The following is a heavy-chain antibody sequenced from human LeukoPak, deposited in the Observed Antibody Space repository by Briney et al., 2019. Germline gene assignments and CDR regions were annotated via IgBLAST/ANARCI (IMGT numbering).Heavy chain of an antibody. CDR3: AKGGWVQGWFDP. CDR2: ISGTGGYT. Sequence: PGGSLRLSCAASGFTFTSYAMSWVRQAPGKGLEWVSGISGTGGYTYYADSVKGRFTISRDNSKNTLYLQMNSLRAEDTAVYYCAKGGWVQGWFDPWGQGTLVTVSS. CDR1: GFTFTSYA. D-gene: IGHD1-26*01. J-gene: IGHJ5*02. V-gene: IGHV3-23*01.